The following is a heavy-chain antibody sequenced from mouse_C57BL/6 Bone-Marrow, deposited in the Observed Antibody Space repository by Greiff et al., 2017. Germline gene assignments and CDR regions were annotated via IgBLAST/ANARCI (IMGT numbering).Heavy chain of an antibody. V-gene: IGHV14-4*01. CDR2: IDPENGDT. CDR1: GFNIKDDY. D-gene: IGHD2-5*01. J-gene: IGHJ3*01. CDR3: TNSNYRFAY. Sequence: LVESGAELVRPGASVKLSCTASGFNIKDDYMHWVKQRPEQGLEWIGWIDPENGDTEYASKFQGKATITADTSSNTAYLQLSSLTSEDTAVYYCTNSNYRFAYWGQGTLVTVSA.